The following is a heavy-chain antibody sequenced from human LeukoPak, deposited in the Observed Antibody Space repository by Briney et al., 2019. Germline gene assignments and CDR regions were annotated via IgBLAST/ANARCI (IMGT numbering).Heavy chain of an antibody. J-gene: IGHJ6*03. CDR1: GGSISRGGSY. V-gene: IGHV4-31*03. CDR2: IYYSGST. Sequence: SEPLSLPCTVSGGSISRGGSYWSWIRQHPGKGLEWIGYIYYSGSTYYNPSLKSRVTISVDTSKNQFSLKLSSVTAADTDVYYCAREARYSSSWVGYMDVWGKGTTVTVSS. CDR3: AREARYSSSWVGYMDV. D-gene: IGHD6-13*01.